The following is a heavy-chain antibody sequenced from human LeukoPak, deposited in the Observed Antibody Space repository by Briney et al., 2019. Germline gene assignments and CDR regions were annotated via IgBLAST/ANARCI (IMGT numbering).Heavy chain of an antibody. V-gene: IGHV3-23*01. D-gene: IGHD2/OR15-2a*01. CDR1: GFTFSSYG. Sequence: SGGSLRLSCAVSGFTFSSYGMSWVRQAPGEGLEWVSAISGSGGNTYYADSVKGRFTISRDNSKNTLYLQMNSLRAGDTAVYFCAKDLSPGHYWGQGTLVTVSS. CDR3: AKDLSPGHY. CDR2: ISGSGGNT. J-gene: IGHJ4*02.